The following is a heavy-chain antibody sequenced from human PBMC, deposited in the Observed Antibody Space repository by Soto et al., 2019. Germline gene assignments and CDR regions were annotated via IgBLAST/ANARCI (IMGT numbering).Heavy chain of an antibody. D-gene: IGHD6-13*01. J-gene: IGHJ6*02. CDR1: GFTFSSYG. Sequence: QVQLVESGGGVVQPGRSLRLSCAASGFTFSSYGMHWVRQAPGKGLEWVAVISYDGSNKYYADSVKGRFTISRDNSKNTLYLQMNSLRAEDTAVYYCAKSRLAAGTGFYYYGMDVWGQGTTVTVSS. CDR2: ISYDGSNK. V-gene: IGHV3-30*18. CDR3: AKSRLAAGTGFYYYGMDV.